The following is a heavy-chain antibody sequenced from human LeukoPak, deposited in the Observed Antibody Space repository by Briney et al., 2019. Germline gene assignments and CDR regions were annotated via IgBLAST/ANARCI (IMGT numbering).Heavy chain of an antibody. V-gene: IGHV4-4*09. Sequence: SETLSLTCTVSGGSISSYYWSWIRQPPGKGLEWIGYIYTSGSTNYNPSLKSRVTISVDTSKNQFSLKLSSVTAADTAVYYCARLFTVTTPAFDYWGQGTLVTVSS. D-gene: IGHD4-17*01. CDR1: GGSISSYY. CDR3: ARLFTVTTPAFDY. J-gene: IGHJ4*02. CDR2: IYTSGST.